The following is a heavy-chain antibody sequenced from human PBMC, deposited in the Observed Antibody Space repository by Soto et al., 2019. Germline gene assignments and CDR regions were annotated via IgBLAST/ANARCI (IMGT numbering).Heavy chain of an antibody. CDR2: TSYDGSNT. J-gene: IGHJ6*02. CDR1: GFTFSNYG. V-gene: IGHV3-30*18. Sequence: GGSLRLSCAASGFTFSNYGMHWVRQAPGKGLEWVAATSYDGSNTYYVDSVKGRFTISRDNSKNTLYLQMNSLRAEDTAVYYCAKETRSRAVTATRVNGVDVWGQGTTVTVSS. D-gene: IGHD2-21*02. CDR3: AKETRSRAVTATRVNGVDV.